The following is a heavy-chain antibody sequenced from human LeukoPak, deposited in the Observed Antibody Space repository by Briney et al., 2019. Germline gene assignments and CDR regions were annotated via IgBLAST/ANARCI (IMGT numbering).Heavy chain of an antibody. J-gene: IGHJ4*02. D-gene: IGHD3-10*01. Sequence: PGGSLRLSCAASGFTFSDHYMEWVRQAPGKGLEWVAVISYDGSNKYYADSVKGRFTISRDNSKNTLYLQMNSLRAEDTAVYYCAKGALWFGELTFDYWGQGTLVTVSS. CDR2: ISYDGSNK. CDR3: AKGALWFGELTFDY. V-gene: IGHV3-30*18. CDR1: GFTFSDHY.